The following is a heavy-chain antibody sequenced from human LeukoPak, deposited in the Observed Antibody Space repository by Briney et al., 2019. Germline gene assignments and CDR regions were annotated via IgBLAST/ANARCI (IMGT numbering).Heavy chain of an antibody. CDR2: INPNSGGT. CDR1: EYTLTDYY. CDR3: ARDINTMVRGVREDYMDV. D-gene: IGHD3-10*01. Sequence: ASVKVSCKASEYTLTDYYIHWVRQAPGQGLEWMGWINPNSGGTNYAQKFQGRVTMTRDTSISTAYMELSRLRSDDTAVYYCARDINTMVRGVREDYMDVWGKGTTVTTSS. J-gene: IGHJ6*03. V-gene: IGHV1-2*02.